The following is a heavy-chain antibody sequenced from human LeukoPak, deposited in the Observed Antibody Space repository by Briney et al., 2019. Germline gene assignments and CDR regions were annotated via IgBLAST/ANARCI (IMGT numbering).Heavy chain of an antibody. Sequence: ASVKVSCKASGYTFTGYYMHWVRQAPGQGLEWMGWINPNSGGTNYAQKFQGRVTMTRDTSISTAYMELSRLRSDDTAVYYCARGFGGHWNDVQYYSDYWGQGTLVTVSS. D-gene: IGHD1-1*01. V-gene: IGHV1-2*02. J-gene: IGHJ4*02. CDR3: ARGFGGHWNDVQYYSDY. CDR1: GYTFTGYY. CDR2: INPNSGGT.